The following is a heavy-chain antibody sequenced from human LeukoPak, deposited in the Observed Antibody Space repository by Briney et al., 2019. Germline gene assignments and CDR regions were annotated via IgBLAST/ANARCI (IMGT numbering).Heavy chain of an antibody. CDR3: ARGGRVRDISVGYDY. D-gene: IGHD2-15*01. J-gene: IGHJ4*02. Sequence: SETLSLTCAVYGGSFSGYYWSWIRQPPGKGLEWIGEINHSGSTNYNPSLKRRVTISVDTSKNQFSLKLSSVTAADTAVYYCARGGRVRDISVGYDYWGQGTLVTVSS. CDR1: GGSFSGYY. CDR2: INHSGST. V-gene: IGHV4-34*01.